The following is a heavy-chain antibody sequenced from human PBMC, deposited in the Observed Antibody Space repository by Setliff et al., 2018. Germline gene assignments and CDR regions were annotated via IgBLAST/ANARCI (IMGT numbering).Heavy chain of an antibody. V-gene: IGHV4-4*08. CDR2: IHTGST. CDR1: GGSISSDI. D-gene: IGHD2-2*02. CDR3: ARGINTVSWTPKY. Sequence: KPSETLSLTCTVSGGSISSDIWSWIRKPPGKGLEWIGQIHTGSTNYNPSLRSRVTISVDMSKNQFSLKLNSVTAADTAVYYCARGINTVSWTPKYWGQGTLVTVSS. J-gene: IGHJ4*02.